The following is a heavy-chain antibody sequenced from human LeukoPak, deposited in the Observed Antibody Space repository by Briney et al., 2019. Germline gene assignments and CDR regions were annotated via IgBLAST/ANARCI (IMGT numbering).Heavy chain of an antibody. J-gene: IGHJ4*02. CDR1: AFSLNAYN. V-gene: IGHV3-21*04. Sequence: GGSLRLSCAASAFSLNAYNMNWVRQAPGKGLEWVSSISYTGTYIYCADSVKGRFTISRDNAQNSLYLQMNSLRAEDTAIYYCVRNRGTYRPIDYWGQGTLVTVSS. D-gene: IGHD1-26*01. CDR3: VRNRGTYRPIDY. CDR2: ISYTGTYI.